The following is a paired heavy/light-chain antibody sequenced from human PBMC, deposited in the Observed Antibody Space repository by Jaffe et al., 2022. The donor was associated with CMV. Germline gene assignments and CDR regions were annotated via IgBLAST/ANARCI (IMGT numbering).Light chain of an antibody. Sequence: DIQMTQSPSSLSASVGDRVTITCRASQSISSYLNWYQQKPGKAPKLLIYAASSLQSGVPSRFSGSGSGTDFTLTISSLQPEDFATYYCQQSYSTPPLFTFGPGTKVDIK. CDR2: AAS. V-gene: IGKV1-39*01. CDR1: QSISSY. CDR3: QQSYSTPPLFT. J-gene: IGKJ3*01.
Heavy chain of an antibody. CDR2: IYSGGST. Sequence: EVQLVESGGGLVQPGGSLRLSCAASGFTVSSNYMSWVRQAPGKGLEWVSVIYSGGSTYYADSVKGRFTISRDNSKNTLYLQMNSLRAEDTAVYYCARMTLVVVTAILSPDAFDIWGQGTMVTVSS. V-gene: IGHV3-66*01. CDR1: GFTVSSNY. J-gene: IGHJ3*02. D-gene: IGHD2-21*02. CDR3: ARMTLVVVTAILSPDAFDI.